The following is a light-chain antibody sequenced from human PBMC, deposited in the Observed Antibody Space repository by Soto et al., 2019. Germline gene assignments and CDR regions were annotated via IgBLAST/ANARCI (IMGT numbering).Light chain of an antibody. CDR1: SSDIGAYNF. Sequence: QSVLTQPASVSGSPGQSITISCSGTSSDIGAYNFVSWYQVHPGRAPKLIISEVTVRPSGVSHRFSGYKSGNSASLTISGLQAEHEADYYCTYYTTTNSPYVFGRGTKVTVL. J-gene: IGLJ1*01. CDR3: TYYTTTNSPYV. V-gene: IGLV2-14*01. CDR2: EVT.